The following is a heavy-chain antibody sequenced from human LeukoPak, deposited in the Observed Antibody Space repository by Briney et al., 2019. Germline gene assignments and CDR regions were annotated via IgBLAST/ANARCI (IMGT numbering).Heavy chain of an antibody. V-gene: IGHV4-34*01. Sequence: SETLSLTCAVYGGSFSGHFWSWIRQPPGKGLEWIGEINHTGRTNYNPSLKSRVSIAVDTSKNQFSLKLSSVTAADTAVYYCARLGYCSGGSCYSPYGMDVWGQGTTVTVSS. CDR1: GGSFSGHF. D-gene: IGHD2-15*01. CDR3: ARLGYCSGGSCYSPYGMDV. J-gene: IGHJ6*02. CDR2: INHTGRT.